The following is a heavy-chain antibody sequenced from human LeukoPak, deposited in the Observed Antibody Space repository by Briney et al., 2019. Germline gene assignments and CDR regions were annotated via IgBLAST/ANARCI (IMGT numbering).Heavy chain of an antibody. D-gene: IGHD3-16*01. CDR2: INANSGGT. CDR3: ARAQGSEVMDY. CDR1: GYTFTGYY. V-gene: IGHV1-2*02. J-gene: IGHJ4*02. Sequence: ASVKVSCKPSGYTFTGYYMHWVGQDPGPRLEWMGWINANSGGTNYAQKFQGRVTMTRDTTISTAYMELSSVRSDDAAVYYCARAQGSEVMDYWGQGTLVTVSS.